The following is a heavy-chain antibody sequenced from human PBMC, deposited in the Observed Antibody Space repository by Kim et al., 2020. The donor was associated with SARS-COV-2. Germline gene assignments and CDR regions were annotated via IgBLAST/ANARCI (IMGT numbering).Heavy chain of an antibody. V-gene: IGHV3-64D*09. CDR2: ISSNGGST. CDR1: GFTFSSYA. J-gene: IGHJ6*02. D-gene: IGHD3-9*01. Sequence: GGSLRLSCSASGFTFSSYAMHWVRQAPGKGLEYVSAISSNGGSTYYADSVKGRFTISRDNSKNTLYLQMSSLRAEDTAVYYCVKLDMGNYYYYGMDVWGQGTTVTVSS. CDR3: VKLDMGNYYYYGMDV.